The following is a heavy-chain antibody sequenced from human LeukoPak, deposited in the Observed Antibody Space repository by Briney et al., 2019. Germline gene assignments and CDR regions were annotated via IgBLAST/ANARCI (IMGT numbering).Heavy chain of an antibody. Sequence: GGSLRLPCAASGFTFSNYAISWVRQAPGKGLEWVSVISDSGSNTYYADSVKGRFTISRDNSKNTVYLQMNNLRAEDTAVYYCAIYNRADYWGQGTLVTVSS. V-gene: IGHV3-23*01. CDR1: GFTFSNYA. CDR3: AIYNRADY. D-gene: IGHD1-14*01. J-gene: IGHJ4*02. CDR2: ISDSGSNT.